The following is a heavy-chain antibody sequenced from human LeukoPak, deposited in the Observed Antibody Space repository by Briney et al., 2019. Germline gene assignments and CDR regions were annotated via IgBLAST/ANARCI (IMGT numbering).Heavy chain of an antibody. J-gene: IGHJ4*02. CDR3: ARGGVTIFGVVINEEYYFDY. Sequence: SETLSLTCVVNGGTFSGYSWSWIRQPPGGGPELIWEINHSGSTNYNPSLKSRVTISVDTSKNQFSLNLSSVTAADTAVYYCARGGVTIFGVVINEEYYFDYWGQGTLVTVSS. CDR2: INHSGST. CDR1: GGTFSGYS. V-gene: IGHV4-34*01. D-gene: IGHD3-3*01.